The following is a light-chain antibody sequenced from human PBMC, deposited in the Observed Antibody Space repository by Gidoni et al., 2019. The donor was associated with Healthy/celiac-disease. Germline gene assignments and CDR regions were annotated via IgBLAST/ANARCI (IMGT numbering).Light chain of an antibody. CDR2: AAS. CDR3: QQLNSYPS. Sequence: DIQLTQSPSFLPASVGDRVTITCRASQGISSYLAWYQQKPGKAPKLLIYAASTLQSGVPSRFSGSGSGTGFTLTISSLQSEDFATYYCQQLNSYPSFGQXTRLEIK. V-gene: IGKV1-9*01. CDR1: QGISSY. J-gene: IGKJ5*01.